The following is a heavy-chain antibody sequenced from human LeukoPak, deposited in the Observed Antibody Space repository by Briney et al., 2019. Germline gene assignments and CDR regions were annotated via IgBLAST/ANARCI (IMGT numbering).Heavy chain of an antibody. CDR2: MNPNSGNT. CDR1: GYTFTSYD. D-gene: IGHD6-13*01. CDR3: ARATYSSSWYGDYYYGMDV. V-gene: IGHV1-8*01. J-gene: IGHJ6*02. Sequence: ASVKVSCKAPGYTFTSYDINWVRQATGQGLEWMGWMNPNSGNTGYAQKFQGRVTMTRNTSISTAYMELSSLRSEDTAVYYCARATYSSSWYGDYYYGMDVWGQGTTVTVSS.